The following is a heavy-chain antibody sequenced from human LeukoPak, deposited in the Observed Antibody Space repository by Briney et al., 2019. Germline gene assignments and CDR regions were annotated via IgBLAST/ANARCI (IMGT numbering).Heavy chain of an antibody. D-gene: IGHD6-19*01. CDR3: ARGRPAVAGTGWFDP. CDR1: GGTFSSYA. CDR2: IIPIFGTA. V-gene: IGHV1-69*05. J-gene: IGHJ5*02. Sequence: ASVKVSCKASGGTFSSYAISWVRQAPGQGLEWMGGIIPIFGTANYAQKFQGRVTMTRNTSISTAYMELSSLRSEDTAVYYCARGRPAVAGTGWFDPWGQGTLVTVSS.